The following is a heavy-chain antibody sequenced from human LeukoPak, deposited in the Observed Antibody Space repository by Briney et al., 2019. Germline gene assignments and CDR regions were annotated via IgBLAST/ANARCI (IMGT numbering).Heavy chain of an antibody. CDR1: GGTFSSYA. J-gene: IGHJ4*02. D-gene: IGHD2-15*01. CDR3: ARAGYCSGGSCYPPIYYFDY. CDR2: IIPIFGTA. V-gene: IGHV1-69*05. Sequence: GSSVKVSCKASGGTFSSYAISWVRQAPGQGLEWMGGIIPIFGTANYAQKFQGRVTITTDESTSTAYMELSSLRSEDTAVYYCARAGYCSGGSCYPPIYYFDYWGQGTLVTVSS.